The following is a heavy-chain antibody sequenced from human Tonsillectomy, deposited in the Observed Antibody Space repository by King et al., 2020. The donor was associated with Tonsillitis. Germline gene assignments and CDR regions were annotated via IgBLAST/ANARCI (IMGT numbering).Heavy chain of an antibody. D-gene: IGHD1-26*01. V-gene: IGHV4-59*01. J-gene: IGHJ4*02. CDR1: GGSISIYY. Sequence: VQLQESGPGLVKPSETLSLTCTVSGGSISIYYWNWILQPPGKELEWIGYIYFSGSSNYHPSLKSRGTISVDTPQHQFSLKLTSVTVADTAVYYCARGGRDSGSPGRVDYWGQGTLVTVSS. CDR2: IYFSGSS. CDR3: ARGGRDSGSPGRVDY.